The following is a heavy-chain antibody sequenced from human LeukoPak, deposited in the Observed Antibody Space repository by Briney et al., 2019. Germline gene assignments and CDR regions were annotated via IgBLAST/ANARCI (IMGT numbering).Heavy chain of an antibody. D-gene: IGHD5-18*01. Sequence: SETLSLTCTVSGGSISSYYWSWIRQPPGKGLEWIGYIYYSGSTNYNPSLKSRVTISVDTSKNQFSLKLSSVPAADPAVYYCARHGTGYSYGLAYYYAMDVWGQGTTVTVSS. J-gene: IGHJ6*02. CDR1: GGSISSYY. V-gene: IGHV4-59*08. CDR2: IYYSGST. CDR3: ARHGTGYSYGLAYYYAMDV.